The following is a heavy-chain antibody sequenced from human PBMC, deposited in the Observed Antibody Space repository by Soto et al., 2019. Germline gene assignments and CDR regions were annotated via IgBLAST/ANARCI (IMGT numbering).Heavy chain of an antibody. J-gene: IGHJ4*02. CDR3: SRGILV. V-gene: IGHV4-31*03. CDR2: VSYGGST. Sequence: QVQLQESGPGLVKPSQTLSLTCTVSGGSINSGGYCWSWIRQHPGKGLEWIGCVSYGGSTSYTASLKSRVTISVHTSKHQCSLKLSSVTAADTAVYYCSRGILVWGQGTLITVSS. D-gene: IGHD5-18*01. CDR1: GGSINSGGYC.